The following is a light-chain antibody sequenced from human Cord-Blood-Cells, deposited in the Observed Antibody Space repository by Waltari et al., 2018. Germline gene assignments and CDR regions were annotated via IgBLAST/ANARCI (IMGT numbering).Light chain of an antibody. CDR2: GKN. J-gene: IGLJ2*01. V-gene: IGLV3-19*01. Sequence: SSELTQDPAVSVALGQTVRITCQGDSLRSYYASWYQQKPGQAPVLVIYGKNNRPSGIPDRFSGSSSGNTASLTITGDQAEDEADDYCNSRDSSGNHLGVFGGGTKLTVL. CDR3: NSRDSSGNHLGV. CDR1: SLRSYY.